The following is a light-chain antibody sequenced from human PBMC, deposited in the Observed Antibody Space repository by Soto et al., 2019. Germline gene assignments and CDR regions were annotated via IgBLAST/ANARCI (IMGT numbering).Light chain of an antibody. Sequence: DIQLTQSPSTLSASVGDRVTITCRASQSISSWLAWYQQKPGKAPKLLIYKASSLESGVPSRFNGSGSGTAFILTISSLQPDDFATYYCQQYNSYSPEGTFGQGTKVEIK. V-gene: IGKV1-5*03. CDR2: KAS. J-gene: IGKJ1*01. CDR1: QSISSW. CDR3: QQYNSYSPEGT.